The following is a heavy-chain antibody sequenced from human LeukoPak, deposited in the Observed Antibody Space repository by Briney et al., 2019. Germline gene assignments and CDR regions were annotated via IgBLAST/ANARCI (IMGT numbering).Heavy chain of an antibody. D-gene: IGHD1-26*01. CDR1: GASIKNYY. Sequence: SETLSLTCTVSGASIKNYYWSWIRQPPGKGLEWIGYIYHNGDTYYSPSLKSRITLSVDTSKNQFSLRLTSVTAMDAAVYYCAKKVAGVGWFDPWGQGTLVTVSS. CDR3: AKKVAGVGWFDP. CDR2: IYHNGDT. V-gene: IGHV4-59*04. J-gene: IGHJ5*02.